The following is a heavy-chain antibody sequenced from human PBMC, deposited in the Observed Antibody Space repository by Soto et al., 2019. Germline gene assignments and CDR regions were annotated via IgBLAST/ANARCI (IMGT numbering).Heavy chain of an antibody. CDR3: ATTLYSNYVPPEGY. J-gene: IGHJ4*02. V-gene: IGHV3-23*01. CDR2: ISGSGSST. Sequence: EVQVLESGGGLVQPGGSLRLSCAASGFTFSTYTMSWVRQAPGKGLEWVSRISGSGSSTYYTDSVKGRFTISRDNSKNTLYLQMNSLRADDTAVYYSATTLYSNYVPPEGYWGQGTLVTVSS. CDR1: GFTFSTYT. D-gene: IGHD4-4*01.